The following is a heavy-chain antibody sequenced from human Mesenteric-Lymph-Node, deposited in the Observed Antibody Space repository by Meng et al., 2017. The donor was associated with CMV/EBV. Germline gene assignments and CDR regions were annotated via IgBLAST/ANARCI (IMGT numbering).Heavy chain of an antibody. Sequence: ASVKVSCKASGYVFTSSDINWVRQATGQGLEWMGWMNPNRGNTGYAQKFQDRITMTRNISTSTAYMELSSLRPEDTAMYYCARGTREGAPGHWGQGTLVTVSS. CDR3: ARGTREGAPGH. CDR1: GYVFTSSD. V-gene: IGHV1-8*01. D-gene: IGHD1-26*01. J-gene: IGHJ4*02. CDR2: MNPNRGNT.